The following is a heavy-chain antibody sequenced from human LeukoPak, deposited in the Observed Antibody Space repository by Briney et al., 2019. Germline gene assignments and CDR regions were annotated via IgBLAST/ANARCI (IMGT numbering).Heavy chain of an antibody. CDR2: INPNSGGT. CDR3: ASPLGYCSGGSCGY. Sequence: ASVKVSCKASGYTFTGYYMHWVRQAPGQGLEWMGRINPNSGGTNYAQKFQGRVTMTRDTSISTAYMELSRLRSDDTAAYYCASPLGYCSGGSCGYWGQGTLVTVSS. D-gene: IGHD2-15*01. V-gene: IGHV1-2*06. J-gene: IGHJ4*02. CDR1: GYTFTGYY.